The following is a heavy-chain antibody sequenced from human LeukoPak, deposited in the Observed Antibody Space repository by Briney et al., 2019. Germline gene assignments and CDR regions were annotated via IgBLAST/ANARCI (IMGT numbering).Heavy chain of an antibody. Sequence: GGSLRLSCAASGFTFSNYSMNWVRQVPGKGLEWVSYISQSGSIVYHAESVKGRFTISRDDARASLQLQMNSLRDEDTAVYYCARRSVGSVAGTGDYWGQGTLVTVSS. CDR3: ARRSVGSVAGTGDY. CDR2: ISQSGSIV. D-gene: IGHD6-19*01. V-gene: IGHV3-48*02. CDR1: GFTFSNYS. J-gene: IGHJ4*02.